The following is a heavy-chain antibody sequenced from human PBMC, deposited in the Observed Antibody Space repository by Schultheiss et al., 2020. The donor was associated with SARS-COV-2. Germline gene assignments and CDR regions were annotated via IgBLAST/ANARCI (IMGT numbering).Heavy chain of an antibody. CDR1: GYTFTSYA. D-gene: IGHD5-18*01. CDR2: SNAGNGNT. J-gene: IGHJ1*01. CDR3: ARDPVEVQLWLHVSYFQH. Sequence: ASVKVSCKASGYTFTSYAMHWVRQAPGQRLEWMGWSNAGNGNTKYSQEFQGRVTMTTDTSTSTAYMELSRLRSDDTAVYYCARDPVEVQLWLHVSYFQHWGQGTLVTVSS. V-gene: IGHV1-3*02.